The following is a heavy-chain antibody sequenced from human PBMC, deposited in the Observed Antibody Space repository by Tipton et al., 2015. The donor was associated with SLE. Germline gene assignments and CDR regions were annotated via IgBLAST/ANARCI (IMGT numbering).Heavy chain of an antibody. CDR1: GGSISNYF. D-gene: IGHD2-21*01. CDR2: ISYSGST. Sequence: PGLVKPSETLSLTCTVSGGSISNYFWSWIRQPPGRLLQYIGYISYSGSTNYNPSLRSRVTISVDTSKNQFSLKVNSVTAADTAVYYCARVLGGDDPLYYFDVWGRGTLVTVSS. J-gene: IGHJ2*01. V-gene: IGHV4-59*01. CDR3: ARVLGGDDPLYYFDV.